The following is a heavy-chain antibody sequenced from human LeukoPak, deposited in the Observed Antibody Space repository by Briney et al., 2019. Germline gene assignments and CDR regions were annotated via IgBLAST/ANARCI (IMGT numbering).Heavy chain of an antibody. CDR3: AKDVQTYYDFWSGYYQHYYYYGMDV. CDR2: IKQDGSEK. CDR1: GFTFSSYW. J-gene: IGHJ6*02. D-gene: IGHD3-3*01. V-gene: IGHV3-7*03. Sequence: GGSLRLSCAASGFTFSSYWMSWVRQAPGKGLEWVANIKQDGSEKYYVDSVKGRFTISRDNSKNTLYLQMNSLRAEDTAVYYCAKDVQTYYDFWSGYYQHYYYYGMDVWGQGTTVTVSS.